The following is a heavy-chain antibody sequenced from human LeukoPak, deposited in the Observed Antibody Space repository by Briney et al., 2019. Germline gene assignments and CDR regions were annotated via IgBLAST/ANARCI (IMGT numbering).Heavy chain of an antibody. CDR3: ARDSPLDLSY. CDR2: VYYSGST. Sequence: SETLSLTCTVSDGSLSGHYWSWIRQPPGKGLESIGFVYYSGSTYYNPSLKSRVTISVDTSKNQFSLKLSSVTAADTAVYYCARDSPLDLSYWGQGTLVTVSS. V-gene: IGHV4-59*11. J-gene: IGHJ4*02. CDR1: DGSLSGHY.